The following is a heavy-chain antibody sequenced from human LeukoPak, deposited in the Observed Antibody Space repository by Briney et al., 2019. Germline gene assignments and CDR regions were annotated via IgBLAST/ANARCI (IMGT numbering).Heavy chain of an antibody. Sequence: QSGGSLRLSCAASGFTFWSYAMSWLPPAPGKGREGGSAICGSGGSTYYAAPVKGRFTISRDNSKNTLYLQMTSLRAEDTAVYYCARAHAALVQLFPYDYWGEGTLVTVSS. CDR1: GFTFWSYA. V-gene: IGHV3-23*01. J-gene: IGHJ4*02. D-gene: IGHD2-2*01. CDR2: ICGSGGST. CDR3: ARAHAALVQLFPYDY.